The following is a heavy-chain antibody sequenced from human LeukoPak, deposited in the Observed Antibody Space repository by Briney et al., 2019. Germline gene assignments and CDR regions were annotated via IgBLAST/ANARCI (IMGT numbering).Heavy chain of an antibody. CDR2: IDPSDSYT. Sequence: GESLRISCQGSGYSFTSYWISWVRQMLGKGLEWMGRIDPSDSYTNYSPSFQGHVTISADKSISTAYLQWSSLKASDTAMYYCARYITGTTSAPDYWGQGTLVTVSS. CDR3: ARYITGTTSAPDY. D-gene: IGHD1-7*01. V-gene: IGHV5-10-1*01. CDR1: GYSFTSYW. J-gene: IGHJ4*02.